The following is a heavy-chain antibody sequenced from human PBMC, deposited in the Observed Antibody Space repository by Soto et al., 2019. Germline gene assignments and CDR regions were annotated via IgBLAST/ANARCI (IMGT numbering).Heavy chain of an antibody. V-gene: IGHV3-53*01. D-gene: IGHD2-21*02. Sequence: EVQLVESGGGLIQPGGSLRLSCAASGFTVSGHYITWVRQAPGKGLEWLSVIFSGDNTYSSDSVKGLFTISRDNSKNTVYLQMKRLRGDDTAVYFCATGLTLPIPPSFDTWGQGTLLTVAS. CDR1: GFTVSGHY. J-gene: IGHJ5*02. CDR3: ATGLTLPIPPSFDT. CDR2: IFSGDNT.